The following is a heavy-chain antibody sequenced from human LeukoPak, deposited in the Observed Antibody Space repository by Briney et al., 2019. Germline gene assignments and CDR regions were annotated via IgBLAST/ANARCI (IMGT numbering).Heavy chain of an antibody. CDR1: GFTLSSYW. CDR2: INPDGSTT. Sequence: GGSLGLSCAASGFTLSSYWMHWVRHVPGKGLVWVSRINPDGSTTTYADSVKGRFTISRDNAKNTLYLQMNSLRAEDTAVYYCARVRVGAYDFEYWGQGTLVTVSS. CDR3: ARVRVGAYDFEY. V-gene: IGHV3-74*01. D-gene: IGHD3-10*01. J-gene: IGHJ4*02.